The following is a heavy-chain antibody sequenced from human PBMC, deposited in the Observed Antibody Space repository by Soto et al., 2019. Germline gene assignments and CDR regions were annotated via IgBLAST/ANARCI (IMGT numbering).Heavy chain of an antibody. CDR1: GYTFTSYD. CDR2: MNPKSGNS. J-gene: IGHJ6*03. Sequence: ASVKVSCKASGYTFTSYDINWVRQATGQGLEWMGWMNPKSGNSGFAQKFQGRVTMTRSTSISTVYMELSSLRSEDTAVYFCVRAISGNEMYYYYYMDVWGKGTTVTVSS. D-gene: IGHD5-12*01. CDR3: VRAISGNEMYYYYYMDV. V-gene: IGHV1-8*01.